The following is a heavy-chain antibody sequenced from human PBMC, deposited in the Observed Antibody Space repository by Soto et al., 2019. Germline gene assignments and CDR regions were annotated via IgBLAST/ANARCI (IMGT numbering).Heavy chain of an antibody. D-gene: IGHD3-9*01. CDR2: IYYSGST. CDR1: GGSINNYY. J-gene: IGHJ6*02. Sequence: PSETLSLTCTVSGGSINNYYWSWIRQPPGKGLEWIGKIYYSGSTNYNPSLKSRVAISVDTSKNQFSLKLSSVTAADTAVYYCARFKNVLRYFGPSYYYGMDVWGQGTTVTVSS. CDR3: ARFKNVLRYFGPSYYYGMDV. V-gene: IGHV4-59*12.